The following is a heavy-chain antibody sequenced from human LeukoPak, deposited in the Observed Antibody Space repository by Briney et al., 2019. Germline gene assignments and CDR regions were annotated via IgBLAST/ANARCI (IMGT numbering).Heavy chain of an antibody. CDR3: VRSRDYFDY. CDR1: GFTFSSSW. CDR2: IKPDGSEK. J-gene: IGHJ4*02. V-gene: IGHV3-7*03. D-gene: IGHD4-17*01. Sequence: PGGSLRLSCAASGFTFSSSWMSWVRQAPGKGLEWVTNIKPDGSEKYYVDSVKGRFTISRDNAKNSLYLQMNSLRAEDTAVYYCVRSRDYFDYWGQGTLVTVSS.